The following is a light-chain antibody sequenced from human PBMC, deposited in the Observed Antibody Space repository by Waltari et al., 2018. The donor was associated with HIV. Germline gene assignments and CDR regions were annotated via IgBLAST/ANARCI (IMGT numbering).Light chain of an antibody. V-gene: IGLV1-44*01. CDR1: SSNIGSNT. CDR3: AAWDDSLNGVV. CDR2: RKK. Sequence: QSVLTQPPSASGTPGQRVTISCSGSSSNIGSNTVNWYQQLPGTAPTLLVYRKKHRPSGVPDRFSGSKSGTSASLAISGLQSEDEADYYCAAWDDSLNGVVFGGGTKLTVL. J-gene: IGLJ2*01.